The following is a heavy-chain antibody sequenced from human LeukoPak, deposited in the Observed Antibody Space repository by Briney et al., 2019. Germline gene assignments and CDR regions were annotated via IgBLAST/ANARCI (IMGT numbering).Heavy chain of an antibody. J-gene: IGHJ3*02. CDR1: GYTFTSYY. V-gene: IGHV1-46*01. CDR3: ARDAQYCSSGSCSPGASDI. CDR2: INPSGGST. D-gene: IGHD2-15*01. Sequence: ASVKVSCKASGYTFTSYYMHWVRQAPGQGLEWMGIINPSGGSTSYAQKFQGRVTMTRDTSTSTVYMELSSLRVEDTAVYYCARDAQYCSSGSCSPGASDIWGQGTMVTVSS.